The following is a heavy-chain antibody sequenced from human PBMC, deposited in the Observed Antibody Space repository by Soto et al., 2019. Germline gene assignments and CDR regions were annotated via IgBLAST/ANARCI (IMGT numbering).Heavy chain of an antibody. D-gene: IGHD2-15*01. J-gene: IGHJ5*02. CDR1: GGSISTYY. V-gene: IGHV4-59*08. CDR3: ARQRFCSGGNCYAWFDP. Sequence: SETLSLTCTVSGGSISTYYWSWIRQPPGKGLEWIGYIYYSGSTNYNPSLKSRVTISVDTSKNQFSLKLSSVTAADTAVYYCARQRFCSGGNCYAWFDPWGQGTLVTVSS. CDR2: IYYSGST.